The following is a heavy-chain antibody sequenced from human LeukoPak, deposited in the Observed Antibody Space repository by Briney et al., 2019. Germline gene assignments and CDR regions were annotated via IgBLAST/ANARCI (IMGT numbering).Heavy chain of an antibody. CDR2: ISYDGSNK. CDR1: GFTFSSYG. Sequence: GRSLRLSCAASGFTFSSYGMHWVRQAPGKGLEWVAVISYDGSNKYYADSVKGRFTISRDNSKNTLYLQMNSLRAEDTAVYYCARDGDSSGYPYYWGQGTLVTVSS. V-gene: IGHV3-30*03. CDR3: ARDGDSSGYPYY. D-gene: IGHD3-22*01. J-gene: IGHJ4*02.